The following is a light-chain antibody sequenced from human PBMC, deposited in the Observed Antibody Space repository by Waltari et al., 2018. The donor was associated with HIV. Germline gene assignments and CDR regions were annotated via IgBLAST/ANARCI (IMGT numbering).Light chain of an antibody. CDR1: QSISKS. CDR2: AAP. CDR3: QQTYSTPQDT. V-gene: IGKV1-39*01. Sequence: DIQMTQSPSSLSPSLGDSATITCRASQSISKSVNWYQQKRGKASKLLSYAAPSLQRGVPSRFSGSGSGTDFTLSISSLQPEDVATYFCQQTYSTPQDTFGQGTKLEI. J-gene: IGKJ2*01.